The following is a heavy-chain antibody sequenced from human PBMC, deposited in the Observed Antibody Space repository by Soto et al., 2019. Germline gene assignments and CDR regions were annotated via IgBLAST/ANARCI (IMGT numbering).Heavy chain of an antibody. D-gene: IGHD2-21*02. J-gene: IGHJ4*02. CDR3: AKDKTDVTLFRY. CDR1: VFSFSSLA. V-gene: IGHV3-23*01. CDR2: ISGRGVDT. Sequence: GGSLRLSCAASVFSFSSLAMSCVRQSPGKGLEWVSSISGRGVDTLYADSVKGRFTISRDNSRNTLYLQVNSLRAEHTAVYYCAKDKTDVTLFRYWRQGTLVTVSS.